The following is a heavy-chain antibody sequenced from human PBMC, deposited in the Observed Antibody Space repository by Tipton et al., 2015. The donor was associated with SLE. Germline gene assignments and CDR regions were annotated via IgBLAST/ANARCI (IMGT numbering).Heavy chain of an antibody. V-gene: IGHV4-31*11. CDR2: IYYSGST. Sequence: TLSLTCAVSGYSISSGYYWSWIRQHPGKGLEWIGYIYYSGSTNYNPSLKSRVTISVDTSKNQFSLKLNSVTAADTAVYYCASRTTSWFDPWGQGTLVTVSS. CDR1: GYSISSGYY. CDR3: ASRTTSWFDP. J-gene: IGHJ5*02. D-gene: IGHD1-1*01.